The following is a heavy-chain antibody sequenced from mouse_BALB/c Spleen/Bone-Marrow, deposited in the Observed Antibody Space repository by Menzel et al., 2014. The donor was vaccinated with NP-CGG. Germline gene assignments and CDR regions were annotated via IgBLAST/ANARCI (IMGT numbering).Heavy chain of an antibody. J-gene: IGHJ3*01. D-gene: IGHD2-4*01. CDR1: GFTFNTYA. V-gene: IGHV10-1*02. CDR3: VRQNYDYAWFVY. Sequence: EVMLVESGGGLVQPKGPLKLSCAASGFTFNTYAMNWVRQAPGKGLEWVARIRSKSNNYATYYADSVKDRFTISRDDSQSMHYLQMNNLKTEVTAMYYCVRQNYDYAWFVYWGQGTLVTVSA. CDR2: IRSKSNNYAT.